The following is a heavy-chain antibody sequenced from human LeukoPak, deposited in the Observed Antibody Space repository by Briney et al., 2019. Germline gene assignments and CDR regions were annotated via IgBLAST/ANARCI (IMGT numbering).Heavy chain of an antibody. CDR3: AKYGSGNFFDY. V-gene: IGHV3-23*01. CDR2: ISGGGTGT. D-gene: IGHD3-10*01. J-gene: IGHJ4*02. CDR1: GFTFSSYA. Sequence: PGGSLRLSCAASGFTFSSYAMSWVRQAPGKGLEWVSGISGGGTGTYYADSVKGRFTISRDNSKSTLSLQMNSLRAGDTALYYCAKYGSGNFFDYWGQGTLVTVTS.